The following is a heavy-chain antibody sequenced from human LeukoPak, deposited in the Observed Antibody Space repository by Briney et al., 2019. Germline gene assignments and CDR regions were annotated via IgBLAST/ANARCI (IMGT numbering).Heavy chain of an antibody. D-gene: IGHD2-2*01. Sequence: PGGSLRLSCAASGFTFSDHYMDWVRQAPGKGLEWVGRIKNKANSYTTEYAASVKGRFTVSREDSKNALYLQMNSLKTEDTAVYYCTREGRYCSSTSCYVCLDFWGQGTQVTVSS. J-gene: IGHJ4*02. CDR1: GFTFSDHY. CDR2: IKNKANSYTT. V-gene: IGHV3-72*01. CDR3: TREGRYCSSTSCYVCLDF.